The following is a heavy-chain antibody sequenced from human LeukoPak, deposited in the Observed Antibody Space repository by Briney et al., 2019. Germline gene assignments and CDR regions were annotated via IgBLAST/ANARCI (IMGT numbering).Heavy chain of an antibody. Sequence: SETLSLTCAVSGDSFSSHYWTWIRQSHGTGLEWIGYISHIGRTNYNPSLKSRVTISIDTSKNQFSLKLRSVTAADTAVYYCARDLVTVTKGFDIWGQGTMVSVSS. D-gene: IGHD4-17*01. CDR1: GDSFSSHY. CDR2: ISHIGRT. J-gene: IGHJ3*02. CDR3: ARDLVTVTKGFDI. V-gene: IGHV4-59*11.